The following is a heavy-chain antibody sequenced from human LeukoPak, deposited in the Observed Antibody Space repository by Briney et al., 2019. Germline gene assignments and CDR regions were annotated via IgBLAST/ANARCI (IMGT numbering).Heavy chain of an antibody. CDR1: GGSISSYY. J-gene: IGHJ4*02. D-gene: IGHD2-2*01. CDR3: ARDRTPADY. Sequence: SETLSLTCTVSGGSISSYYWSWIRQPPGKGLEWIGYIYYSGYTNYNPSLKSRVTISVDTSKNQFSLKPSSVTAADTAVYYCARDRTPADYWGQGTLVTVSS. CDR2: IYYSGYT. V-gene: IGHV4-59*01.